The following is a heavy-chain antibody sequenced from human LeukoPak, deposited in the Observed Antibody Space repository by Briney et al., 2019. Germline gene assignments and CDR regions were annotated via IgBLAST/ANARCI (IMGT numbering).Heavy chain of an antibody. Sequence: GSLRLSCAASGFTFSSYAMSWVRQAPGKGPEWVSAISGSGGSTYYADSVKGRFTISRDNSKNTLYLQMNSLRAEDTAVYYCAKHTYYYDSSGYYSTGNIDYWGQGTLVTVSS. CDR2: ISGSGGST. D-gene: IGHD3-22*01. V-gene: IGHV3-23*01. CDR1: GFTFSSYA. CDR3: AKHTYYYDSSGYYSTGNIDY. J-gene: IGHJ4*02.